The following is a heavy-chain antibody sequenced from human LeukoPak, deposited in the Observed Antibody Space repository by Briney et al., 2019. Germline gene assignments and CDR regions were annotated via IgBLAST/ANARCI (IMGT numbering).Heavy chain of an antibody. CDR2: IYTSGST. V-gene: IGHV4-4*07. CDR1: GGSISSYY. Sequence: ASETLSLTCTVSGGSISSYYWSWIRQPAGKGLEWIGRIYTSGSTNYNPSLKSRVTMSVVTSKNQFSLKLSSVTAADTAVYYCARGSDGYNYWYFDYWGQGTLVTVSS. CDR3: ARGSDGYNYWYFDY. J-gene: IGHJ4*02. D-gene: IGHD5-24*01.